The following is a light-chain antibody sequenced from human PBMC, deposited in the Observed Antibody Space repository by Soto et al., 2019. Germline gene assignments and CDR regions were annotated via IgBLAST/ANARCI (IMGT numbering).Light chain of an antibody. CDR3: QQYGSSPPYT. CDR2: GAS. CDR1: QSVSSSY. V-gene: IGKV3-20*01. J-gene: IGKJ2*01. Sequence: EIVLTQSPGTLSLSPGERATLSCRASQSVSSSYLAWYQQKPGQAPRLLIYGASSRATGIPDRFSGSGSGTDFTLTISRLEPEDFAVYYCQQYGSSPPYTFGQRTKLELK.